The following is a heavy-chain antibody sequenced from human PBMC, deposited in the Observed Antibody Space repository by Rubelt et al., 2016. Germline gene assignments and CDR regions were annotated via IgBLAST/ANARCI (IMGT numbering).Heavy chain of an antibody. CDR3: ATHYYGMDV. Sequence: QLQLQESSPRLVKPSETLSLICNVSGGSLRGSSYYWGWIRQPPGKGLEWIVSLFYGGCNYYNPSLKTRVTISVDTSKNQFPRKLSSVTAADTAVYYCATHYYGMDVWGQGTTVTVSS. V-gene: IGHV4-39*01. CDR2: LFYGGCN. CDR1: GGSLRGSSYY. J-gene: IGHJ6*02.